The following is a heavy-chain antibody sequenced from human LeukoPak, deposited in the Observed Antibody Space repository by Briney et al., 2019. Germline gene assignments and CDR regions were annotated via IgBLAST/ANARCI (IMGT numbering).Heavy chain of an antibody. CDR2: IKKDGSEK. D-gene: IGHD2-15*01. J-gene: IGHJ4*02. CDR3: ARSYCSGGSCYPLLFDY. Sequence: GGFLRLSCAASGFTFSSYWMSWVRQAPGKGLEWVASIKKDGSEKYYVDSVKGRFTISRDNAKNSLYLQMNSLRAEDTAVYYCARSYCSGGSCYPLLFDYWGQGTLVTVSS. CDR1: GFTFSSYW. V-gene: IGHV3-7*01.